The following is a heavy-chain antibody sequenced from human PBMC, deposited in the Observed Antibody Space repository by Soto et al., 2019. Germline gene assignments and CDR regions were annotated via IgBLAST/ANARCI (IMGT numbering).Heavy chain of an antibody. D-gene: IGHD2-15*01. CDR3: AHRVDYRGSWNTGYFDY. V-gene: IGHV2-5*02. CDR1: GFSLSTTGVA. Sequence: QITLKESGPTLVKPTQTLTLTCSFSGFSLSTTGVAVGWIRQPPGKALECLVLIYWDDDKRYSPSLKSRLTITRDTSKNQLVLTMTDMDPVDTATYYCAHRVDYRGSWNTGYFDYWGQGTLVTVSS. J-gene: IGHJ4*02. CDR2: IYWDDDK.